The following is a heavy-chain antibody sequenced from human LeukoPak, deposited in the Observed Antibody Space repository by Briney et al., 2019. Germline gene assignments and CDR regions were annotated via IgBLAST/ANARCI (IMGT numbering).Heavy chain of an antibody. CDR2: MDPDSGNT. V-gene: IGHV1-8*02. CDR3: TRGRSPPAAAESLFDP. D-gene: IGHD6-13*01. Sequence: GASVKVSCKASGYTFTSYDINWVRQATGQGLEWMAWMDPDSGNTMYAQKFQGRVTVTRNTSITTAYMELSSLRSDDTAVYYCTRGRSPPAAAESLFDPWGQGTLVTVSS. J-gene: IGHJ5*02. CDR1: GYTFTSYD.